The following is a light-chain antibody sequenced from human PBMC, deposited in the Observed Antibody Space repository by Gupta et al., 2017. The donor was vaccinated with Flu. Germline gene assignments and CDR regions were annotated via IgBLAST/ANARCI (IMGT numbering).Light chain of an antibody. Sequence: DIQMTQSPSSLSASVGDRVTITCQASHNIDNYLNWYQQKPGRAPKLLIYDASTLERGVPSRFSGSGSGTDFTLTINSLQPEDIGTYYCQQDHSLFFTFGGGTKVEIK. J-gene: IGKJ4*01. CDR1: HNIDNY. CDR3: QQDHSLFFT. V-gene: IGKV1-33*01. CDR2: DAS.